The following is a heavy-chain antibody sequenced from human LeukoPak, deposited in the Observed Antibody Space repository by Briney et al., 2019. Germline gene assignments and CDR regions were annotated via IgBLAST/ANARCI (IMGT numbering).Heavy chain of an antibody. D-gene: IGHD4-17*01. V-gene: IGHV3-7*05. J-gene: IGHJ5*02. Sequence: PGGSLRLSCAASGFTFSSYWMSWVRQAPGKGLEWVANIKQDGSEKYYVDSVKGRFTISRDNAKNSLYLQMNSLRAEDTAVYYCARGVVTVTTIWFDPWGQGTLVTVSS. CDR3: ARGVVTVTTIWFDP. CDR1: GFTFSSYW. CDR2: IKQDGSEK.